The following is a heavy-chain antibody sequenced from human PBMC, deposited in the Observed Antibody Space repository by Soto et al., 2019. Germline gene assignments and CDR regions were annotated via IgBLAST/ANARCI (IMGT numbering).Heavy chain of an antibody. V-gene: IGHV3-30*18. CDR1: GFTFSSYG. J-gene: IGHJ4*02. CDR3: AKDPIALYYDCSGFFDY. CDR2: ISYDGSNK. Sequence: GSLRLSCAASGFTFSSYGMHWVRQAPGKGLEWVAVISYDGSNKYYADSVKGRFTISRDNSKNTLYLQMNSLRAEDTALYYCAKDPIALYYDCSGFFDYRGQGTLVTVAS. D-gene: IGHD3-22*01.